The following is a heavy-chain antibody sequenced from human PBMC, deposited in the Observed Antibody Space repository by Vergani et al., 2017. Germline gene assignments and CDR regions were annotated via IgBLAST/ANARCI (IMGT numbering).Heavy chain of an antibody. J-gene: IGHJ3*01. CDR3: AKRYGSGRGLSD. Sequence: EVQLVESGGGLVQPGGSLRLSCAASGFTFSSYSMNWVRQAPGKGLEWVSYISSSSSTIYYADSVKGRFTISRDNAKNSLYLQMNSLRAEDTAVYYCAKRYGSGRGLSDWGQGTMVTVSS. V-gene: IGHV3-48*04. CDR1: GFTFSSYS. D-gene: IGHD3-10*01. CDR2: ISSSSSTI.